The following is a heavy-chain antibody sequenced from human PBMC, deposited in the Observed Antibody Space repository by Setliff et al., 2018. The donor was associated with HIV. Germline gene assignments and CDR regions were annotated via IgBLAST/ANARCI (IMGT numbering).Heavy chain of an antibody. V-gene: IGHV4-59*08. D-gene: IGHD3-10*01. CDR1: GCSISSYY. J-gene: IGHJ6*03. CDR3: ARQITMVRGVYQPYYYHYMDV. CDR2: IYYSGST. Sequence: LTCTVSGCSISSYYWSWIRQPPGKGLEWIGYIYYSGSTNYNPSLKSRVTISVDTSKNQFSLKLSSVTAADTAVYYCARQITMVRGVYQPYYYHYMDVWGKGTTVTVSS.